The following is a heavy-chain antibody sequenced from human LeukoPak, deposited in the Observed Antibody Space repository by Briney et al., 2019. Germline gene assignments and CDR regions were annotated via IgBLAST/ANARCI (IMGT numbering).Heavy chain of an antibody. Sequence: SGGSLRLSCAASGFTFSSYSMNWVRQAPGKGLEWVSSISSSSSYIYYADSVKGRFTISRDNAKSSLYLQMNSLRAEDTAVYYCAREPDSSGYYDAFDIWGQGTMVTVSS. CDR2: ISSSSSYI. J-gene: IGHJ3*02. CDR3: AREPDSSGYYDAFDI. V-gene: IGHV3-21*01. CDR1: GFTFSSYS. D-gene: IGHD3-22*01.